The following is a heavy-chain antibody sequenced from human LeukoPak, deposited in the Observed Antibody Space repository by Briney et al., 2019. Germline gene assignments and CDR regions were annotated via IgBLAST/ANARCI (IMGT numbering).Heavy chain of an antibody. CDR2: ISWNSARI. D-gene: IGHD6-19*01. V-gene: IGHV3-43*01. Sequence: GGSLRLSCAASGFTFAEYTMHWVRQAPGKGLERVSLISWNSARIHYGDSVKGRFTISRDNSKNSLYLQMNSLRTEDTALYYCVKDLVAASENVRGWYPMDYWGQGTLVTVSS. CDR1: GFTFAEYT. J-gene: IGHJ4*02. CDR3: VKDLVAASENVRGWYPMDY.